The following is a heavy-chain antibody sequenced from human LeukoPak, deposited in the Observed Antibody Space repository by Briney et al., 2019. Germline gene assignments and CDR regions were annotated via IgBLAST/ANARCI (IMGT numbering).Heavy chain of an antibody. D-gene: IGHD1-14*01. CDR2: IYISGST. J-gene: IGHJ5*02. CDR3: ASSVPALREPSAWFDP. V-gene: IGHV4-4*07. Sequence: PSETLSLTCTVSGGSISSYYWSWIRQPAGKGLEWIGRIYISGSTNYNPSLKSRVTMSVDTSKNQFSLKLSSVTAADTAVYYCASSVPALREPSAWFDPWGQGTLVTVSS. CDR1: GGSISSYY.